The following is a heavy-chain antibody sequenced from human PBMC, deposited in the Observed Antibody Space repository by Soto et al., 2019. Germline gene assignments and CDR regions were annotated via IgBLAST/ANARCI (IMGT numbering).Heavy chain of an antibody. CDR1: GGSIGSYY. J-gene: IGHJ4*03. V-gene: IGHV4-59*01. CDR2: INDSGSA. CDR3: ARGGGYHDY. Sequence: SETLSLTCTVSGGSIGSYYWNWIRQPPGKGLEWIGYINDSGSAHYNPSLKSRVTISVDTFKKQFSLKLTSVTAADTAVYYCARGGGYHDYWGQGTTVTVS. D-gene: IGHD1-26*01.